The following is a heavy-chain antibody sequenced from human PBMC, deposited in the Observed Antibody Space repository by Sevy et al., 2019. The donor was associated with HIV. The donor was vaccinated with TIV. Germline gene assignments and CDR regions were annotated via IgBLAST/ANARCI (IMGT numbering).Heavy chain of an antibody. CDR1: GGTVSSYA. CDR3: ASEPHYDILTGYYTLDY. J-gene: IGHJ4*02. Sequence: ASVKVSCKASGGTVSSYAISWVRQAPGQGLEWMGRFIPISGTANYAQKFQGRVTITADESTRTVYMDLSRLKSEDSAVYYCASEPHYDILTGYYTLDYWGQGTLVTVSS. D-gene: IGHD3-9*01. CDR2: FIPISGTA. V-gene: IGHV1-69*13.